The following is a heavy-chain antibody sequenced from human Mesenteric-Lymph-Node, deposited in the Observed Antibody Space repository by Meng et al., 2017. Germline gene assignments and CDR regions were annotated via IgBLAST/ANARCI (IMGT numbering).Heavy chain of an antibody. D-gene: IGHD5-24*01. J-gene: IGHJ4*02. CDR3: AKIQATNYPGY. Sequence: GGPLRFPCADPGLIFTTYWMTWVRQAPGKGLEWVANIKPDGDEAHYADSVKGRLTISRDNAKNSVYLQMTSLRVEDTAVYYCAKIQATNYPGYWGRGTLVTVSS. CDR2: IKPDGDEA. V-gene: IGHV3-7*01. CDR1: GLIFTTYW.